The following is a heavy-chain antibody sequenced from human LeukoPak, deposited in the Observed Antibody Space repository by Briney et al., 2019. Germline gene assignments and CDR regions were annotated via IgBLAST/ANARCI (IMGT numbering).Heavy chain of an antibody. CDR1: GGTFSSYA. J-gene: IGHJ6*02. Sequence: SVKVSCKASGGTFSSYAISWVRQAPGQGLEWMGGIIPIFGTANYAQKFQGRVTITADESTSTAYMELSSLRSEDTAVYYCARELFDYGGNSRRRYYGMDVWGQGTTVTVSS. CDR2: IIPIFGTA. V-gene: IGHV1-69*13. CDR3: ARELFDYGGNSRRRYYGMDV. D-gene: IGHD4-23*01.